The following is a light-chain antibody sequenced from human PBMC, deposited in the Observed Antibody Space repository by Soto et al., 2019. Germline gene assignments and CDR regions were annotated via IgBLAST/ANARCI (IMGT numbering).Light chain of an antibody. CDR3: QQYGSSPIA. V-gene: IGKV3-11*01. CDR1: QSVSSY. J-gene: IGKJ1*01. CDR2: DAS. Sequence: EILLTLSTATLCLSPGERATLSCGASQSVSSYLAWYQQKPGQAPRLLIYDASNRATGIPARFSGSGSATDFTLTISSLEPGDFAVYYCQQYGSSPIAFGQGTKVDIK.